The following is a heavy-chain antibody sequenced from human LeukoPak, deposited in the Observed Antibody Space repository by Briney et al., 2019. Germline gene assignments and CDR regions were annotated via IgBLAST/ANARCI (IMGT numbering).Heavy chain of an antibody. CDR2: IYYSGST. Sequence: ASETLSLTCAVSGGSLSGYYWTWIRQPPGKGLEWIGYIYYSGSTNYNPSLKSRVTISVDTSKNQFSLKLSSVTAADTAVYYCARGFNYYYYYMDVWGKGTTVTVSS. V-gene: IGHV4-59*01. J-gene: IGHJ6*03. CDR3: ARGFNYYYYYMDV. CDR1: GGSLSGYY.